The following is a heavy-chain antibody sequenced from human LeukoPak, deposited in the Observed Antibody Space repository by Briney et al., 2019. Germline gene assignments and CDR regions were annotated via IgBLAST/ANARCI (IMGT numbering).Heavy chain of an antibody. V-gene: IGHV4-61*02. D-gene: IGHD6-6*01. CDR1: GGSISSGSYY. CDR3: ARGGIAARHFDY. CDR2: IYTSGST. Sequence: PSETLSLTCTVSGGSISSGSYYWSWIRQPAGKGLEWIGRIYTSGSTNYNPSLKSRVTISVDTSKNQFSLKLSSVTAADTAVYYCARGGIAARHFDYWGQGTLVTVSS. J-gene: IGHJ4*02.